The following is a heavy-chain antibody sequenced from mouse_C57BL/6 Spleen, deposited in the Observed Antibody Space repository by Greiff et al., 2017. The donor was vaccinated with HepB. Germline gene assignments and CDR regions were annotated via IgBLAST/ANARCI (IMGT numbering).Heavy chain of an antibody. D-gene: IGHD1-1*01. J-gene: IGHJ4*01. CDR1: GFSLTSYG. V-gene: IGHV2-2*01. Sequence: VQLQQSGPGLVQPSQSLSITCTVSGFSLTSYGVHWVRQSPGKGLEWLGVIWSGGSTDYNAAFISRLSISKDNSKSQVFIKMNSLQADDTAIYYCARNWDYGSRYLYYAMDYWGQGTSVTVSS. CDR2: IWSGGST. CDR3: ARNWDYGSRYLYYAMDY.